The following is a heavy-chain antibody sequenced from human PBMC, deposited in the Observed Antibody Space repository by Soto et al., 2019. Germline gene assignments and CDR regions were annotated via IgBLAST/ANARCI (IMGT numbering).Heavy chain of an antibody. CDR3: ARTPETRDWFDP. CDR1: GASVSSYY. V-gene: IGHV4-59*02. J-gene: IGHJ5*02. CDR2: IYYIGAY. Sequence: SETLSLTCSVSGASVSSYYWSWVRQPPGKGLEWIGYIYYIGAYNYNPSLKSRVTISVDTSKNQFSLKLTSVTAADTAVYYCARTPETRDWFDPWGQGTLVTVSS. D-gene: IGHD1-7*01.